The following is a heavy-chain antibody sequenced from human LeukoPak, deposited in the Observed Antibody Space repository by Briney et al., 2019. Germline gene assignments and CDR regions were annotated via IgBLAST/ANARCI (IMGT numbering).Heavy chain of an antibody. J-gene: IGHJ6*03. CDR2: IGTAGDT. V-gene: IGHV3-13*01. Sequence: PGGSLRLSCAASGFTFSSYDMHWVRQATGKGLEGVSAIGTAGDTYYPGSVKGRFTISRENAKNSLYLQMNSLRAGDTAVYYCARAPRLERYYYMDVWGKGTTVTVSS. CDR1: GFTFSSYD. CDR3: ARAPRLERYYYMDV. D-gene: IGHD3-22*01.